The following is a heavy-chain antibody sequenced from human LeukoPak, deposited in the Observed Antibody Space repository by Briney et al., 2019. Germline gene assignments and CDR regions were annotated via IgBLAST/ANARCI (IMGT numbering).Heavy chain of an antibody. Sequence: SETLSLTCTVSGGSISSSSYYWGWIRQPPGKGLEWIGSIYYSGSTYYNPSLKSRVTISVDTSKNQFSLKLSSVTAADTAVYYCARDVTGTSDNWFDPWGQGTLVTVSS. D-gene: IGHD1-20*01. V-gene: IGHV4-39*07. J-gene: IGHJ5*02. CDR1: GGSISSSSYY. CDR2: IYYSGST. CDR3: ARDVTGTSDNWFDP.